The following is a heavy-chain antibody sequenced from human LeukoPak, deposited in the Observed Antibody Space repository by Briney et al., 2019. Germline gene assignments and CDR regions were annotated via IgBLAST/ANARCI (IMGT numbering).Heavy chain of an antibody. CDR1: GFTFSGYW. CDR3: VRDLILVRTPGDDFDF. D-gene: IGHD3-16*01. CDR2: INEDASII. V-gene: IGHV3-74*01. Sequence: PGGSLRPSCAASGFTFSGYWMHWVRHAPGKGLEWVSRINEDASIITYADSVKGRFIISRDNTKNSLYLQMNSLRAEDTAVYYCVRDLILVRTPGDDFDFWGQGTLVTVSP. J-gene: IGHJ4*02.